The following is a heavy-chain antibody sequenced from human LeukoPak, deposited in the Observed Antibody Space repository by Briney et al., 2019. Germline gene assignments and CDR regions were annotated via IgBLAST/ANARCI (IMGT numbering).Heavy chain of an antibody. Sequence: GGSLRLSCAASGFTFSSYWMHWVRQAPGKGLVWVSRINSGGSSTSYADSVKGRFTISRDNAKNTLYLQMNSLRAEDTAVYYCASSYGSGSYYYYYYGVDVWGKGTTVTVSS. D-gene: IGHD3-10*01. CDR2: INSGGSST. CDR1: GFTFSSYW. V-gene: IGHV3-74*01. CDR3: ASSYGSGSYYYYYYGVDV. J-gene: IGHJ6*04.